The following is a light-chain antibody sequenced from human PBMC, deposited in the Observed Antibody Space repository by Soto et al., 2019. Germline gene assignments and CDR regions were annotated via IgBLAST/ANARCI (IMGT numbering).Light chain of an antibody. Sequence: EIVFTQSPCTLSLSPGERATLSCRASQSVSSSYLAWYQQKPGQAPRLLIYGASTRATGVPARFSGSGSGTDFTLTISSLQPEDFATYYCQQSYSTRIPFGQGTRLEIK. CDR2: GAS. CDR1: QSVSSSY. V-gene: IGKV3-20*01. J-gene: IGKJ5*01. CDR3: QQSYSTRIP.